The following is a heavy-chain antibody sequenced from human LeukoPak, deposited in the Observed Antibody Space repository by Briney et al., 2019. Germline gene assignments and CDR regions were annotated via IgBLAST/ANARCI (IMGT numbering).Heavy chain of an antibody. J-gene: IGHJ5*02. Sequence: ASVKVSCKASGYTFTSYDINWVRQAPGQGLEWMGWMNPNSGNTGYAQKFQDRVTMTRNTSISTAYMELSSLRSEDTAVYYCARGWRSSENWFDPWGQGTLVTVSS. V-gene: IGHV1-8*01. D-gene: IGHD6-6*01. CDR3: ARGWRSSENWFDP. CDR2: MNPNSGNT. CDR1: GYTFTSYD.